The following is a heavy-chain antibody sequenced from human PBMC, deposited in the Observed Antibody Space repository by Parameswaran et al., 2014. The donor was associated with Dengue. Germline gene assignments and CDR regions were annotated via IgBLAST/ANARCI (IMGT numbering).Heavy chain of an antibody. J-gene: IGHJ5*02. CDR3: TTDLADFWSGYIPPNWFDP. Sequence: VRQAPGKGLEWVGRIKSKTDGGTTDYAAPVKGRFTISRDDSKNTLHLQMNSLKTEDTAVYYCTTDLADFWSGYIPPNWFDPWGQGTLVTVSS. D-gene: IGHD3-3*01. CDR2: IKSKTDGGTT. V-gene: IGHV3-15*01.